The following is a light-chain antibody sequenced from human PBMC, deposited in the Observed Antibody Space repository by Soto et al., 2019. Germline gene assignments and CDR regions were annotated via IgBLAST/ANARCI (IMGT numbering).Light chain of an antibody. CDR1: SSDIGSNNL. J-gene: IGLJ3*02. Sequence: QSVLTQPASVSGSPGQSITISCTGTSSDIGSNNLVSWYQQHPGKAPKLMIYEGSKRPSGVSNRFSGSQSGNTASLTISGLQAEDEADYHCCSYYTIWLFGGGTKLTVL. V-gene: IGLV2-23*01. CDR2: EGS. CDR3: CSYYTIWL.